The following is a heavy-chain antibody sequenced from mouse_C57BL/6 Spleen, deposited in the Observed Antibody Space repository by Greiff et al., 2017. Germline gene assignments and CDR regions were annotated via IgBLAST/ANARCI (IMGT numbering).Heavy chain of an antibody. CDR3: ARSIYGSSYGY. CDR2: IYPGSGNT. Sequence: VQRVESGPELVKPGASVKISCKASGYSFTSYYIHWVKQRPGQGLEWIGWIYPGSGNTKYNEKFKGKATLTADTSSSTAYMQLSSLTSEDSAVYYCARSIYGSSYGYWGQGTTLTVSS. V-gene: IGHV1-66*01. D-gene: IGHD1-1*01. CDR1: GYSFTSYY. J-gene: IGHJ2*01.